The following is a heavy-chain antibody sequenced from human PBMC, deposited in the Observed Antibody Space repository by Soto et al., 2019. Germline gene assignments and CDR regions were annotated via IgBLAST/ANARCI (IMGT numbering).Heavy chain of an antibody. V-gene: IGHV1-3*01. CDR3: ARDRSGWFDP. Sequence: ASVKVSCKASGYTFTRYAMHWVRQAPGQRLEWMGWINVGNGNTQYSQKFQGRVTITSDTSASTAYMELSSLRSKDTAVYYCARDRSGWFDPWGQGTLVTVSS. CDR2: INVGNGNT. D-gene: IGHD3-3*01. CDR1: GYTFTRYA. J-gene: IGHJ5*02.